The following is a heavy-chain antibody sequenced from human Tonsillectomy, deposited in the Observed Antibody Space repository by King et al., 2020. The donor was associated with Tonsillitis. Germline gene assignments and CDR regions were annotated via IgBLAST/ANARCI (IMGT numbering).Heavy chain of an antibody. CDR1: GDSISSYY. J-gene: IGHJ4*02. V-gene: IGHV4-59*12. Sequence: QLQESGPGLVKPSETLSHTCTVSGDSISSYYWSWIRQSPGKGLEWIGYIYYSGSTNYNPSLKSRVTISVDTSKNQFSLKLSSVTAADTAVYYCARIVAGTRDVDYWGQGTLVTVSS. CDR3: ARIVAGTRDVDY. CDR2: IYYSGST. D-gene: IGHD5-12*01.